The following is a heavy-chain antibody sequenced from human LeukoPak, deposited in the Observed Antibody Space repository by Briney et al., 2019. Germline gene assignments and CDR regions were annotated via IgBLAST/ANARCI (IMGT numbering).Heavy chain of an antibody. V-gene: IGHV3-7*01. D-gene: IGHD6-19*01. CDR1: GFTFGSYA. CDR2: IKQDGSEK. J-gene: IGHJ4*02. Sequence: GGSLRLSCAASGFTFGSYAVSWVRQAPGKGLEWVANIKQDGSEKYYVDSVKGRFTISRDNAKNSLYLQMNSLRAEDTAVYYCARGSGWYFYWGQGTLVTVSS. CDR3: ARGSGWYFY.